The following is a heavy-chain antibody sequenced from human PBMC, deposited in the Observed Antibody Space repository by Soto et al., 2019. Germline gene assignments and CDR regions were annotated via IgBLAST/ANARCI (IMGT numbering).Heavy chain of an antibody. D-gene: IGHD4-17*01. J-gene: IGHJ4*02. CDR1: GGSISSADSY. Sequence: QVQLQESGPGLVKPSQTLSLTCTVSGGSISSADSYWSWIRQSPEKGLEWIGYIYHSGATYYNPSLQSPLTMSIDTSKSQFSLGLTSVTAADTAVYYCARDDKGYGDVDCWGQGALVTVSS. V-gene: IGHV4-30-4*01. CDR2: IYHSGAT. CDR3: ARDDKGYGDVDC.